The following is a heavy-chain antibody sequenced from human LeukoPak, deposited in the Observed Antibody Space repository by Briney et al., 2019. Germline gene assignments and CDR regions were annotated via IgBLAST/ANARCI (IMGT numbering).Heavy chain of an antibody. CDR1: GFTFSSYA. V-gene: IGHV3-48*01. CDR2: ISGGSPVI. CDR3: TRGYYRVDF. J-gene: IGHJ4*02. Sequence: GGSLRLSCSASGFTFSSYAMNWVRQAPGKGLEWASHISGGSPVIDYADSVKGRFTISRENAENSLYLQMNSLRAEDTAVYYCTRGYYRVDFWGQGTLVTVSS. D-gene: IGHD2-15*01.